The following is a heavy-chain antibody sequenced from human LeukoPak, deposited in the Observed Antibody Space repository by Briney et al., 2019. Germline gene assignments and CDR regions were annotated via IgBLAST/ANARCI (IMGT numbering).Heavy chain of an antibody. CDR1: GGSISSGGYY. Sequence: SQTLSLTCTVSGGSISSGGYYWSWIRQHPGKGLEWIGYIYYSGSTYYNPSLKSRVTISVDTSKNQFSLKLSSVTAADTAVYYCARKSEGIKPTFDYWGQGTLVTVSS. CDR3: ARKSEGIKPTFDY. J-gene: IGHJ4*02. V-gene: IGHV4-31*03. D-gene: IGHD5-18*01. CDR2: IYYSGST.